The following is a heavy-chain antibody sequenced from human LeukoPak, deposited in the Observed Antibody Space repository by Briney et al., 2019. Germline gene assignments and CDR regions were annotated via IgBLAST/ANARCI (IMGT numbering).Heavy chain of an antibody. V-gene: IGHV4-34*01. Sequence: PSETLSLTCAVYGGSFSGYYWSWIRQPPGKGLEWIREINHSGSTNYNPSLKSRVTISVDTSKNQFSLKLSSVTAADTAVYYCARHWSILGSFDYWGQGTLVTVSS. J-gene: IGHJ4*02. CDR3: ARHWSILGSFDY. CDR1: GGSFSGYY. D-gene: IGHD2-21*01. CDR2: INHSGST.